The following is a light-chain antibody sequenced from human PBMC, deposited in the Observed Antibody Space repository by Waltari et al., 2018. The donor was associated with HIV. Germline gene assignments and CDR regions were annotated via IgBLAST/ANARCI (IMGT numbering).Light chain of an antibody. V-gene: IGLV2-14*03. Sequence: QSALTQPASVSSAPGQSITISCTGTSRDVGGYRYVSRYQQHPGKAPKLMIFDVSNRPSGVSNRFSGSKSGNTASLTISGLQAEDEAHYFCSSYSSSTALVVFGGGTKVTVL. CDR3: SSYSSSTALVV. CDR1: SRDVGGYRY. J-gene: IGLJ2*01. CDR2: DVS.